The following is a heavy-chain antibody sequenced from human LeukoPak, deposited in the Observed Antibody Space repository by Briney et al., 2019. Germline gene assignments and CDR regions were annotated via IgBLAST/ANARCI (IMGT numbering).Heavy chain of an antibody. CDR1: GGSVSSGSDH. V-gene: IGHV4-61*01. D-gene: IGHD3-9*01. J-gene: IGHJ3*02. CDR3: SRLQFDWLSPGAFDI. Sequence: SETVSLICTVCGGSVSSGSDHWRWIRQPPAKELEWIRYIYYSGSTNYNPSLKSRVTISVDTSKNQFSLKLSSVTAADTAVYYCSRLQFDWLSPGAFDIWGQGTMVTVSS. CDR2: IYYSGST.